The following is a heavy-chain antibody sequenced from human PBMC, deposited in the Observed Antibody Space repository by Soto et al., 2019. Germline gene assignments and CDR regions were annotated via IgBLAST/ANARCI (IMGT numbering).Heavy chain of an antibody. CDR2: ISSSSSYI. CDR3: ARLTSYDSSGDYWY. D-gene: IGHD3-22*01. V-gene: IGHV3-21*01. Sequence: EVQLVESGGGLVKPGGSLRLSCAASGFTFSSYSMNWVRQAPGKGLEWVSSISSSSSYIYYADSVKGRFTISRDNAKNSLSLQMNSLRAEDTAVYYCARLTSYDSSGDYWYWGQGTLVTVSS. CDR1: GFTFSSYS. J-gene: IGHJ4*02.